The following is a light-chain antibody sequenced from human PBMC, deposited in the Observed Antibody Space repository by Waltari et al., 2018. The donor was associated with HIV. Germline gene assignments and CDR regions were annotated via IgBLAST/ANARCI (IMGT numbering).Light chain of an antibody. CDR2: DAS. J-gene: IGKJ4*01. CDR1: QDISST. CDR3: QQFHSYPFT. Sequence: AIQLTQSPSSLSAFVGDRVTISCRASQDISSTLAWFQQKPGKAPKLLIYDASTLESGVPLRFSGSGSGTDFTLTISSLQPEDSATYYCQQFHSYPFTFGGGIKVEI. V-gene: IGKV1-13*02.